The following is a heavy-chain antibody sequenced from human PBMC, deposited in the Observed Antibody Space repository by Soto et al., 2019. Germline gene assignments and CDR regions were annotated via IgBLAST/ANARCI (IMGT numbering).Heavy chain of an antibody. J-gene: IGHJ6*02. CDR3: ARWPRTYSSSSFYYYYGMDV. Sequence: SETLSLTCAVYGGSFSGYYWSLIRQPPGKGLEWIWEINHSGSTNYNPSLKSRVTISVDTSKNQFSLKLSSVTAADTAVYYCARWPRTYSSSSFYYYYGMDVWGQGTTVTVSS. V-gene: IGHV4-34*01. CDR2: INHSGST. D-gene: IGHD6-6*01. CDR1: GGSFSGYY.